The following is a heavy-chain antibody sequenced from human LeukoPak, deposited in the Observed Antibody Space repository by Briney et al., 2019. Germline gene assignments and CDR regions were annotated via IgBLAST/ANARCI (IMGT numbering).Heavy chain of an antibody. CDR3: ARRLLWFGELPHFDY. D-gene: IGHD3-10*01. V-gene: IGHV3-30-3*01. CDR2: ISYDGSNE. Sequence: GGSLRLSCAASGFNFRSYAMHWVRQAPGKGLEWVAVISYDGSNEDYTDSVKGRFIISRDDSKNTMSLQMNSLRVDDTAVYYCARRLLWFGELPHFDYWGQGTLVTVSS. CDR1: GFNFRSYA. J-gene: IGHJ4*02.